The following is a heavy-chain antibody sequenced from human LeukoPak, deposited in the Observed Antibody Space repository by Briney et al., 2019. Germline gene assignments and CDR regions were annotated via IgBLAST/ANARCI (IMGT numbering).Heavy chain of an antibody. CDR1: GFTFSTYS. CDR3: ARVYYSNSYDYWYFDL. CDR2: ISSSSSYI. Sequence: GGSLRLSCAASGFTFSTYSMNWVRQAPGKGLEWVSSISSSSSYIYYADSVRGRFTISRDNAKNSLFLQMNSLRAEDTAVYYCARVYYSNSYDYWYFDLWGRGTLVTVSS. J-gene: IGHJ2*01. V-gene: IGHV3-21*01. D-gene: IGHD6-13*01.